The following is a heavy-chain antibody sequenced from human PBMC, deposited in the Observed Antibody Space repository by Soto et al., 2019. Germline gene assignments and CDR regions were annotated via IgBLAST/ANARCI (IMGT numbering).Heavy chain of an antibody. CDR1: GFSFNSFA. J-gene: IGHJ4*02. Sequence: EVQLLESGGGLVQPGGSLRLSCAASGFSFNSFAMSWVRQAPGKGLEWVSAISGDGYSTYYADSVKGRFTVSRDNSNNTHYLQMDSLRAEDTAVHYCAKSSGYYDSRARFDYWGQGSLVTVSS. CDR3: AKSSGYYDSRARFDY. V-gene: IGHV3-23*01. CDR2: ISGDGYST. D-gene: IGHD3-22*01.